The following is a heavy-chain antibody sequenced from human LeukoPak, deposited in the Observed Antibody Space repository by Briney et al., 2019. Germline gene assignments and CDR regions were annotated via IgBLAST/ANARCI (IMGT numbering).Heavy chain of an antibody. CDR2: INHSGST. CDR3: ALGKNFGYHYFDF. D-gene: IGHD2-2*03. V-gene: IGHV4-34*01. J-gene: IGHJ4*02. Sequence: SETLSLTCAVYGGSFSGYYWSWIRQPPGKGLEWIGEINHSGSTNYNPSLKSRVTISVDTSKNQFSLKLSSVTAADTAVYYCALGKNFGYHYFDFWGQGALVTVSS. CDR1: GGSFSGYY.